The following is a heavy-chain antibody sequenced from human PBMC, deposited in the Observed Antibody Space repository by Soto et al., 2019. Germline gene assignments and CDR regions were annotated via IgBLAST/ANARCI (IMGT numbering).Heavy chain of an antibody. J-gene: IGHJ6*02. Sequence: HPGGSLRLSCAASGFTFSSYGMHWVRQAPGKGLEWVAVIWYDGSNKYYADSVKGRFTISRDNSKNTLYLQMNSLRAEDTAVYYCARVSVTHGDYYGMDVWGQGTTVTVSS. CDR1: GFTFSSYG. V-gene: IGHV3-33*01. CDR2: IWYDGSNK. D-gene: IGHD4-17*01. CDR3: ARVSVTHGDYYGMDV.